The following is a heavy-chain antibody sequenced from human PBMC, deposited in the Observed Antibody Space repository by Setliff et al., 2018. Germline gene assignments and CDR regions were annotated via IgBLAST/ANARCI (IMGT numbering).Heavy chain of an antibody. CDR2: IYIGGSA. V-gene: IGHV4-4*07. Sequence: PSETLSLTCTVSGGSISSYYWSWIRQPAGKGLEWIGHIYIGGSANYNPSLKSRVTMSIDTSKNQFSLKLNSVTAVDMAVYYCAREQWLDPPGYYYMDVWAKGTTVTVS. CDR3: AREQWLDPPGYYYMDV. CDR1: GGSISSYY. J-gene: IGHJ6*03. D-gene: IGHD6-19*01.